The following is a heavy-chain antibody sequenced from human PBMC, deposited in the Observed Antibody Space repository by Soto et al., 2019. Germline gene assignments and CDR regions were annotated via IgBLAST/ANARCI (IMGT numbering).Heavy chain of an antibody. CDR3: ARVNWNHDWFDP. D-gene: IGHD1-1*01. CDR1: GYTFTRYY. Sequence: QVQLVPSGAEVKKPGASVKGSCKASGYTFTRYYLHWVRQAPGKGLEWMGWINPNSGGTNYAQKFQGRVTMTRDTSISTAYMELSRLRSDDTAVYYCARVNWNHDWFDPWGQGTLVTVSS. V-gene: IGHV1-2*02. J-gene: IGHJ5*02. CDR2: INPNSGGT.